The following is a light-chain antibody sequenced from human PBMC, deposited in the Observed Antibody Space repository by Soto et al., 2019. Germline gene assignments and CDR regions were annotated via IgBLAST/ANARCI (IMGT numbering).Light chain of an antibody. J-gene: IGLJ2*01. V-gene: IGLV4-69*01. CDR2: VHSDGSH. Sequence: QLVLTQSPSASASLGASVKLTCTLSSGHNSYAIAWHQQQPEKGPRYLMKVHSDGSHIKGDGIPDRFSGSSSGAERSLTISSLQSEDEADYYCQTWGTGIVLFGGGTKVTVL. CDR3: QTWGTGIVL. CDR1: SGHNSYA.